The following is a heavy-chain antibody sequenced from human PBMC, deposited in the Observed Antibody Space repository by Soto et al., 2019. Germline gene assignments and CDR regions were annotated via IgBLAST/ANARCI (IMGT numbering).Heavy chain of an antibody. CDR1: GGSISSYY. Sequence: SETLSLTCTVSGGSISSYYWSWIRQPPGKGLEWIGYIYYSGSTNYNPSLKSRVTISVDTSKNQFSLKLSSVTAADTAVYYCARVLRGYSYGYNSYSMDVWGKGTTVTVSS. CDR3: ARVLRGYSYGYNSYSMDV. CDR2: IYYSGST. D-gene: IGHD5-18*01. V-gene: IGHV4-59*01. J-gene: IGHJ6*03.